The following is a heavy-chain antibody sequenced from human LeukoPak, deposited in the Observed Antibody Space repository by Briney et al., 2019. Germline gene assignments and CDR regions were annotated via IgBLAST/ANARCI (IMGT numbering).Heavy chain of an antibody. J-gene: IGHJ5*02. Sequence: PSETLSLTCAVYGGSLSGYYWSWIRQPPGKGLEWIGEINHSGSTNYNPSLKSRVTISVDTSKNQFSLKLSSVTAADTAVYYCARGVDNWNVFWFDPWGQGTLVTVSS. V-gene: IGHV4-34*01. D-gene: IGHD1-20*01. CDR1: GGSLSGYY. CDR2: INHSGST. CDR3: ARGVDNWNVFWFDP.